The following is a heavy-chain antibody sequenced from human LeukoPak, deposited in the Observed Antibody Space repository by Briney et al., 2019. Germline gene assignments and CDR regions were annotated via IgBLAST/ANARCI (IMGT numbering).Heavy chain of an antibody. CDR1: GYTFTNYD. J-gene: IGHJ5*02. Sequence: ASVKVSCKASGYTFTNYDINWVRQATGQGPEWMGWMNPKSGNTGYAQKFQGRATMTRNTSISTAYMELSSLRSDDTAVYYCARGQDIVVVVAALRQREMGGFDPWGQGTLVTVSS. CDR2: MNPKSGNT. D-gene: IGHD2-15*01. V-gene: IGHV1-8*01. CDR3: ARGQDIVVVVAALRQREMGGFDP.